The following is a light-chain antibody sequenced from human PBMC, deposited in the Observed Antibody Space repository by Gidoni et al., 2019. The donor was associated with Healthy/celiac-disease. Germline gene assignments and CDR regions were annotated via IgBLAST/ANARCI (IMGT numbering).Light chain of an antibody. Sequence: EIFMTQSPATLSVSPGERATLSCRASQSVSSNLAWYQQKPGKAHRLLIYGASTRATGIPARLSGSGSGTEFTLTISSLQSEDVAVYYCQKYNNWPRTFGQGTKVEIK. J-gene: IGKJ1*01. V-gene: IGKV3-15*01. CDR3: QKYNNWPRT. CDR1: QSVSSN. CDR2: GAS.